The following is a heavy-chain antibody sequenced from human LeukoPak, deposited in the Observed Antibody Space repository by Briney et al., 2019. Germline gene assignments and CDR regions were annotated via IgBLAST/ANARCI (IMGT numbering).Heavy chain of an antibody. CDR2: IYSGGST. CDR3: ARVVGSHYDSSGYSIWYYYYYMDV. J-gene: IGHJ6*03. CDR1: GFDFSGFS. D-gene: IGHD3-22*01. Sequence: GGSLRLSCVVSGFDFSGFSMSWVRQAPGKGLEWVSVIYSGGSTYYADSVKGRFTISRDNSKNTLYLQMNSLRAEDTAVYYCARVVGSHYDSSGYSIWYYYYYMDVWGKGTTVTISS. V-gene: IGHV3-53*01.